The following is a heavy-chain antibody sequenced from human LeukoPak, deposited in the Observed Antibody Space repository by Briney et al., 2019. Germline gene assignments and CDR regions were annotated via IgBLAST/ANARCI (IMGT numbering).Heavy chain of an antibody. CDR2: IDGEGSVT. D-gene: IGHD1-1*01. J-gene: IGHJ4*02. CDR3: TTGGSYFFGY. CDR1: GFTFSTYW. Sequence: GGSLRLSCSASGFTFSTYWMHWVRQAPGKGLVWVSRIDGEGSVTKYTDSVKGRFTISRDNAKNTVYLQMNSLRAEDTAVYYCTTGGSYFFGYWGQGTLVIVSS. V-gene: IGHV3-74*01.